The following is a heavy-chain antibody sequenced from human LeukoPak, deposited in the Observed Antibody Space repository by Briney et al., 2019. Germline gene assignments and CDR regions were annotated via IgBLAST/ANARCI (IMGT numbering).Heavy chain of an antibody. Sequence: GGSLRLSCAASGFTFSSYGMHWVRQAPGKGLEWVAVIWYDGSNKYYADSVKGRFTISRDNSKNTLYLQMNSLRAEDTAVYYCARDRGLRWYGDDRELDYWGQGTLVTVSS. CDR2: IWYDGSNK. V-gene: IGHV3-33*01. CDR3: ARDRGLRWYGDDRELDY. D-gene: IGHD4-23*01. CDR1: GFTFSSYG. J-gene: IGHJ4*02.